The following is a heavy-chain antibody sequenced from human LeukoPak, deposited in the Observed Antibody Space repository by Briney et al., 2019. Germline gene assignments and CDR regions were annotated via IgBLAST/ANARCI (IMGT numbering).Heavy chain of an antibody. CDR1: SGSFSGYY. D-gene: IGHD2-15*01. J-gene: IGHJ6*03. CDR3: ARVWYRNYYYYYYMDV. CDR2: INHSGST. Sequence: SETLSLTCAVYSGSFSGYYWSWIRQPPGKGLEWIGEINHSGSTNYNPSLKSRVTISVDTSKNQFSLKLSSVTAADTAVYYCARVWYRNYYYYYYMDVWGKGTTVTVSS. V-gene: IGHV4-34*01.